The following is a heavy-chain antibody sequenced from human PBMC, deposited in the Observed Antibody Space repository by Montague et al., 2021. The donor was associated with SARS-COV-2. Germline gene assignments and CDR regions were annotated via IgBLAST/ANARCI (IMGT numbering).Heavy chain of an antibody. CDR2: IDWDGDK. CDR3: ARGPSDTYYYNGMDV. CDR1: GFSLSTSGMC. J-gene: IGHJ6*02. Sequence: PALVKPTQTLTLTCTFSGFSLSTSGMCMTWIRRPPGKALEWLARIDWDGDKYYNTSLKSRPTISKDTSKNLVVLTMTNMDPVDTATYYCARGPSDTYYYNGMDVWGRGTTVTVSS. V-gene: IGHV2-70*11.